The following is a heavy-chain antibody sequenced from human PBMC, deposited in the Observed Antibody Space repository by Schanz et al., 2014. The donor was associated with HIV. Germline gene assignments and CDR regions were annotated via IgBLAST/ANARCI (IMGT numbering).Heavy chain of an antibody. D-gene: IGHD3-10*01. CDR1: EFTFSSYG. Sequence: VQVVESGGGVVQPGRSLRLSCATSEFTFSSYGMHWVRQAPGKGLEWVAVIWYDGRNKYYADSVKGRFTISRDNSKNTLYLQMNSLRADDTAVYYCARGSGPYYYYYGMDVWGQGTTVTVSS. CDR2: IWYDGRNK. J-gene: IGHJ6*02. V-gene: IGHV3-33*01. CDR3: ARGSGPYYYYYGMDV.